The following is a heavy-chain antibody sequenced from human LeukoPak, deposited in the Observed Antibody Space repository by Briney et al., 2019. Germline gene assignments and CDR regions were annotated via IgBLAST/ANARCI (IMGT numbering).Heavy chain of an antibody. D-gene: IGHD3-3*01. CDR2: INPNSGGT. CDR3: ARVEGGMNAFDI. J-gene: IGHJ3*02. CDR1: GYTFTDDY. Sequence: ASVKVSCKASGYTFTDDYMHWVRQAPGQGLEWMGRINPNSGGTNYAQKFQGRVTMTRDTSITTAYMDLSRLRSGDTAVYYCARVEGGMNAFDIWGLGTMVTVSS. V-gene: IGHV1-2*06.